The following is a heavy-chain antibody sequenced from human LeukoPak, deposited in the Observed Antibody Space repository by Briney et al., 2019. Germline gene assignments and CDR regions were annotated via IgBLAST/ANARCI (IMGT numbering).Heavy chain of an antibody. Sequence: SETLSLTCTVSGGSISSHYWSWIRQSPGKGLEWIAYIYYSGGSTNYNPSLKSRVTISVDTSKNQFSLKLSSVTAADTAVYYCARGRRRGSSKNAFDIWGQGTMVTVSS. V-gene: IGHV4-59*11. CDR3: ARGRRRGSSKNAFDI. CDR1: GGSISSHY. J-gene: IGHJ3*02. CDR2: IYYSGGST. D-gene: IGHD6-13*01.